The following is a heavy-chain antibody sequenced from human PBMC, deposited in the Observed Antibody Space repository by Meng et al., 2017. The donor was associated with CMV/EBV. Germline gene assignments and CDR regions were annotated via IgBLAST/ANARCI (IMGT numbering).Heavy chain of an antibody. D-gene: IGHD5-18*01. CDR3: ARHGDTAMVVGIDY. J-gene: IGHJ4*02. Sequence: QNWAPERGDRSKPRPLTGTVSGGSLRGYYWSWIRQPAGKGLEWIVRIYTSGSTNYNPSLKSRVTMSVDTSKNQFSLKLSSVTAADTAVYYCARHGDTAMVVGIDYWGQGTLVTVSS. CDR2: IYTSGST. CDR1: GGSLRGYY. V-gene: IGHV4-4*07.